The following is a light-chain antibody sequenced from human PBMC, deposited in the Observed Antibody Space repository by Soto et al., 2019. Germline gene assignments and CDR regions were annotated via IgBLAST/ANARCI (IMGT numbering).Light chain of an antibody. Sequence: DIQMTQSPSTLSASVGDTVTITCRASQSISVWLAWYQQKPGKAPILLIYDASALPRGVPSRFSGSGSGTDFTLIISSLQPDDFATYYSQQYDTFSGTFGQGNKVEIK. CDR2: DAS. CDR3: QQYDTFSGT. V-gene: IGKV1-5*01. CDR1: QSISVW. J-gene: IGKJ1*01.